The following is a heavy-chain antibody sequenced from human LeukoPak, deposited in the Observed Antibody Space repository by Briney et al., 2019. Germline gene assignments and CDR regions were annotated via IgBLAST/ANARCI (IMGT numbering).Heavy chain of an antibody. CDR1: GGTFSSYA. CDR2: IIPIFGTA. CDR3: AREGVWELPNWFDP. V-gene: IGHV1-69*15. J-gene: IGHJ5*02. D-gene: IGHD1-26*01. Sequence: ASVKVSCKASGGTFSSYAISWVRQAPGQGLEGMGRIIPIFGTANYAQKFQGRVTITADESTSTAYMELSSLRSEDTAVYYCAREGVWELPNWFDPWGQGTLVTVSS.